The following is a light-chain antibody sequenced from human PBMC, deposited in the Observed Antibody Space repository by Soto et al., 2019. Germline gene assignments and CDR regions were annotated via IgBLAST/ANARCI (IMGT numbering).Light chain of an antibody. CDR3: QQYKSYSPRT. CDR2: DAS. CDR1: QSISSW. V-gene: IGKV1-5*01. J-gene: IGKJ4*01. Sequence: DIQMTQSPSTLSASVGDRVTITCRASQSISSWLAWYQQKPGKAPKLLIYDASSLESGVPSRYSVSGSGTEFTLTISSLQPDDCATFYCQQYKSYSPRTVGGGTKVDIK.